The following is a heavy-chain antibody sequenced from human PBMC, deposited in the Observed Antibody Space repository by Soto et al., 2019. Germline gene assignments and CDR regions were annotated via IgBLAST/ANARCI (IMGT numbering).Heavy chain of an antibody. D-gene: IGHD3-22*01. CDR1: GGSISSYY. Sequence: SETLSLTCTVSGGSISSYYWSWIRQPPGKGLEWIGYIYYSGSTNYNPSLKSRVTISVDTSKNQFSLKLSSVTAADTAVYYCARDRIDSSGYIDYWGQGTLVTVSS. V-gene: IGHV4-59*01. CDR3: ARDRIDSSGYIDY. J-gene: IGHJ4*02. CDR2: IYYSGST.